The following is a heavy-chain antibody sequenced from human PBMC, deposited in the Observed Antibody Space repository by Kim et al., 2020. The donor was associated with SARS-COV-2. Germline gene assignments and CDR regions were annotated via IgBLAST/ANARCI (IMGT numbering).Heavy chain of an antibody. CDR2: GST. V-gene: IGHV1-46*01. J-gene: IGHJ4*02. D-gene: IGHD6-13*01. Sequence: GSTSYAQKFQGRVTMTRDTSTSTVYMELSSLRSEDTAVYYCARGAGNVDYWGQGTLVTVSS. CDR3: ARGAGNVDY.